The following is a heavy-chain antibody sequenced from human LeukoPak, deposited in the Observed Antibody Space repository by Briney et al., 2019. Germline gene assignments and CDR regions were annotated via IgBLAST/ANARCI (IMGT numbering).Heavy chain of an antibody. Sequence: GGSLRLSCVVSGFTFSSYWIHWVRQAPGKGLVWVSRINSDGSSTNYADSVKGRFTISRDNAKNTLYLQMNSLRAEDTAVYYCARGYRGRDSSVGFDHWGQGNLVTVSS. CDR3: ARGYRGRDSSVGFDH. D-gene: IGHD3-16*01. CDR1: GFTFSSYW. CDR2: INSDGSST. V-gene: IGHV3-74*01. J-gene: IGHJ4*02.